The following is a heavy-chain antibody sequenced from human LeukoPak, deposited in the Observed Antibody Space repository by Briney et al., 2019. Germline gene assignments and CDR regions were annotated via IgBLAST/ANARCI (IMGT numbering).Heavy chain of an antibody. CDR3: ARVAGNCGGDCYRLLY. CDR2: MNPNGGNT. Sequence: ASVKVSCKASGYTFTTYGINWVRQATGQGLEWLGWMNPNGGNTGYAQKFQGRVTVTRNISITTAYMELTNLRSEDTAVYYCARVAGNCGGDCYRLLYWGQGTLVTVSS. V-gene: IGHV1-8*01. J-gene: IGHJ4*02. CDR1: GYTFTTYG. D-gene: IGHD2-21*01.